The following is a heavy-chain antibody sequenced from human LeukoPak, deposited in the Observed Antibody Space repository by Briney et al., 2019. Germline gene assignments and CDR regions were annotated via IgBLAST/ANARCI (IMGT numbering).Heavy chain of an antibody. J-gene: IGHJ6*03. V-gene: IGHV3-9*01. CDR2: ISRNSGSI. CDR1: GFTFDDYA. Sequence: QPGRSLRLSCAASGFTFDDYAMHWVRQAPGKGLEWVSGISRNSGSIGYADSVKGRFTISRDNAKNSLYLQMNSLRAEDTALYYCAKDAEPYCGGDCYSNVYYYYYMDVWGKGTTVTASS. CDR3: AKDAEPYCGGDCYSNVYYYYYMDV. D-gene: IGHD2-21*02.